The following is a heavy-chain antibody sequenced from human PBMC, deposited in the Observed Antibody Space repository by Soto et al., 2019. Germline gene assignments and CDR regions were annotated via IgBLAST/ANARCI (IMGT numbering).Heavy chain of an antibody. Sequence: QVQLVQSGAVMKKPGASVKVSCKASGYTFTSHGISWVRQAPGQGLEWMGWISASNGDTNYAQKYQGRVTVTTDTYTSTGYMELRSLRSEDTAVYYCARMVRGSNIDYYHYMDVWGEGTTVTVSS. V-gene: IGHV1-18*01. CDR2: ISASNGDT. J-gene: IGHJ6*03. CDR3: ARMVRGSNIDYYHYMDV. D-gene: IGHD3-10*01. CDR1: GYTFTSHG.